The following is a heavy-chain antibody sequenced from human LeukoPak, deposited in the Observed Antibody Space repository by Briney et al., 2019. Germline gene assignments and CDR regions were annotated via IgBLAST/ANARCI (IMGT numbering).Heavy chain of an antibody. Sequence: GGSLRLSCAASGFTFSNAWMSWVRQAPGKGLEWVGLIKSKTDGGTTDYAAPVKGRFTISRDDSKNTLYLQMNSLKTEDTAVYCCTTPIRGAPPYYYYYMDVWGKGTTVTVSS. CDR1: GFTFSNAW. CDR2: IKSKTDGGTT. J-gene: IGHJ6*03. V-gene: IGHV3-15*01. CDR3: TTPIRGAPPYYYYYMDV. D-gene: IGHD3-10*01.